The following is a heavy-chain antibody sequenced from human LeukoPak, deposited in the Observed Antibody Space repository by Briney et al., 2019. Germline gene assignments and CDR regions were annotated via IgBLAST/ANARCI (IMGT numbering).Heavy chain of an antibody. D-gene: IGHD2-2*02. CDR1: GYSFTSYG. J-gene: IGHJ5*02. CDR2: ISPYNGNT. Sequence: GASVKVSCKASGYSFTSYGISWVRQAPGQALEWMGWISPYNGNTNLAQKFQGRVTMTTHTSTSTAYMELRSLRSVDTVVYYCARLYCSTTTCYNFWFDHWGQGTLVTVSS. V-gene: IGHV1-18*01. CDR3: ARLYCSTTTCYNFWFDH.